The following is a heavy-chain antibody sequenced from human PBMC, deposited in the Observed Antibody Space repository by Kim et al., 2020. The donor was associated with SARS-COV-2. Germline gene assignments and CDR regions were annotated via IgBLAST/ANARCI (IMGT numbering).Heavy chain of an antibody. CDR3: ARDGGGDLRIFDY. CDR2: INGGNGNT. J-gene: IGHJ4*02. V-gene: IGHV1-3*01. CDR1: GYTFTSYT. D-gene: IGHD3-16*01. Sequence: ASVKVSCKASGYTFTSYTMHWLRQAPGQRLEWMGWINGGNGNTRYSQNFQGRVTFTRDASASTAYMELPSLTSEDTTVYYCARDGGGDLRIFDYWGQGTLVTVSS.